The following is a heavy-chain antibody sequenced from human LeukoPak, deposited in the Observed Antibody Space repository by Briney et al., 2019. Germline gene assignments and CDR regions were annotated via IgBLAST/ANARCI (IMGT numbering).Heavy chain of an antibody. CDR1: GGSIDRGGFY. V-gene: IGHV4-31*03. CDR3: ARAGGSRPFGDVFDI. CDR2: IYYTGTT. J-gene: IGHJ3*02. D-gene: IGHD1-14*01. Sequence: SETLSLTCSVSGGSIDRGGFYWTWIRQHPGKGLEWIGYIYYTGTTDHNPSLKSRLTMSVDTSKNQLSLKLNSVTAADTAVYYCARAGGSRPFGDVFDIWGQGTMVTVSS.